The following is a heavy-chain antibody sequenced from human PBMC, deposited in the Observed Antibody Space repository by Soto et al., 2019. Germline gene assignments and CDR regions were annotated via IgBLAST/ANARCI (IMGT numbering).Heavy chain of an antibody. Sequence: QVQLVQSGGEVKQPGASVKVSCKATGYTFINSAIAWVRQATGQGLEWMGWISPYNGNTNCAQSVQGRVTITTDTSTSTAYMEIRSLRFDDTAVYYCARDQSSGVFDYWGQGTLVTVST. J-gene: IGHJ4*02. CDR1: GYTFINSA. CDR3: ARDQSSGVFDY. V-gene: IGHV1-18*01. D-gene: IGHD3-22*01. CDR2: ISPYNGNT.